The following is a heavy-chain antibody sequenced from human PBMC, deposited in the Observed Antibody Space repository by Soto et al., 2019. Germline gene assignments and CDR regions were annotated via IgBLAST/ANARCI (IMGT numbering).Heavy chain of an antibody. Sequence: PSETLSLTCAVYGGSFSGYYLSWIRQPPGKGLEWIGEINHSGSTNYNPSLKSRVTISVDTSKNQFSLKLSSVTAADTAVCYCARVRRTTVTKVNYYYYMGVWGKGTTVTVSS. CDR1: GGSFSGYY. D-gene: IGHD4-17*01. CDR3: ARVRRTTVTKVNYYYYMGV. V-gene: IGHV4-34*01. CDR2: INHSGST. J-gene: IGHJ6*03.